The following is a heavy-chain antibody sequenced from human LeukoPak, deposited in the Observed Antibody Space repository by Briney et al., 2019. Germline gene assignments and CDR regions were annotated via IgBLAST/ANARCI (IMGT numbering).Heavy chain of an antibody. D-gene: IGHD3-10*01. Sequence: GGSLRLSCAASGFTFSSYSMNWVRQAPGKGLEWVSSISSSSIYVYYADSVKGRFTISRDNAKNSLYLQMNSLRAEDTAVYYCARLSPVRGVIIDAFDIWGQGTMVTVSS. CDR3: ARLSPVRGVIIDAFDI. V-gene: IGHV3-21*01. CDR1: GFTFSSYS. J-gene: IGHJ3*02. CDR2: ISSSSIYV.